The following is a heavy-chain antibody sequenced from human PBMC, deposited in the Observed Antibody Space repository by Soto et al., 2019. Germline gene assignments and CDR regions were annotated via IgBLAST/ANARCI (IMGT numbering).Heavy chain of an antibody. CDR3: AKGFPGYSSSWYYFDY. CDR2: ISYDGSNK. D-gene: IGHD6-13*01. Sequence: GGSLRLSCAASGFTFSSYGMHWVRQAPGKGLEWVAVISYDGSNKYYADSVKGRFTISRDNSKNTLYLQMNSLRAEDTAVYYCAKGFPGYSSSWYYFDYWGQGTLVTVSS. CDR1: GFTFSSYG. J-gene: IGHJ4*02. V-gene: IGHV3-30*18.